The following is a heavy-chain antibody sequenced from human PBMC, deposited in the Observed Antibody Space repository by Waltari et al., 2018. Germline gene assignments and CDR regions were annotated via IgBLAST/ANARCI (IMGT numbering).Heavy chain of an antibody. J-gene: IGHJ6*02. CDR1: GFTFSSYW. D-gene: IGHD1-1*01. Sequence: EEQLVESGGGLVQPGDSLRLSCAASGFTFSSYWMNWVRQAPGKGPLWVSRMSMDASDTTDADSVKGRFTISRDNARNTLYLQMNRLGAEDTAVYFCARVSRRTYRSPVPGRHFYYGMDVWGQGTTVTVSS. V-gene: IGHV3-74*01. CDR3: ARVSRRTYRSPVPGRHFYYGMDV. CDR2: MSMDASDT.